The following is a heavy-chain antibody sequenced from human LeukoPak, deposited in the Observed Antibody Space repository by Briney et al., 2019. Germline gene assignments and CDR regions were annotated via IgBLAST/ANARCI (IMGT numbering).Heavy chain of an antibody. V-gene: IGHV1-8*01. D-gene: IGHD2-2*01. Sequence: ASVKVSCKASGYTFTSYDINWVRQATGQGLEWMGWMNPNSGNTGYARKFQGRVTMTRNTSISTAYMELSSLRSEDTAVYYCARGDCSSTSCYYVFDPWGQGTLVTVSS. J-gene: IGHJ5*02. CDR3: ARGDCSSTSCYYVFDP. CDR2: MNPNSGNT. CDR1: GYTFTSYD.